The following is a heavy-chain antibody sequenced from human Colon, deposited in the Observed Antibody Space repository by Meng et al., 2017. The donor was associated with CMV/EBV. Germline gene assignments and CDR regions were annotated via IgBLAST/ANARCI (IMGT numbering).Heavy chain of an antibody. Sequence: GRLLESGGDLEQPGGSLSLSCAASGFTFSSYAMNWVRQAPGKGLEWVSSIHSGGSTYYADSVQGRFTISRDNSKNTLYLRMDSLRVDDTAVYYCARDRGNTVYDSLDFWGQGTLVTVSS. CDR1: GFTFSSYA. CDR3: ARDRGNTVYDSLDF. D-gene: IGHD5/OR15-5a*01. J-gene: IGHJ4*02. CDR2: IHSGGST. V-gene: IGHV3-23*01.